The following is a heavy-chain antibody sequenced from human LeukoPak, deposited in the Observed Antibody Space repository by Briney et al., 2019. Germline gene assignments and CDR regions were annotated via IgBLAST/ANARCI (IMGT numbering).Heavy chain of an antibody. CDR1: GGSISSGSYY. J-gene: IGHJ6*03. CDR3: ARGDPMDV. V-gene: IGHV4-61*02. Sequence: SETLSLTCTVSGGSISSGSYYWSWIRQPAGKGLEWTGRIYTSGSTNYNPSLKSRVTISVDTSKNQFSLKLSSVTAADTAVYYCARGDPMDVWGKGTTVTVSS. CDR2: IYTSGST.